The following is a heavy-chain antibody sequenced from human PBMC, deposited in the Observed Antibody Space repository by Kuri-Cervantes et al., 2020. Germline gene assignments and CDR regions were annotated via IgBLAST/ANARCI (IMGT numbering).Heavy chain of an antibody. CDR1: GFTFSDYY. D-gene: IGHD3-10*01. Sequence: GESLKISCAASGFTFSDYYMSWIRQAPGKGLEWVSYISSSGSTIYYADSVKGRFTISRDNSKNTLYLQMNSLRAEDTAVYYCAERGGSGSYYNVRGGENYFDYWGQGTLVTVSS. CDR3: AERGGSGSYYNVRGGENYFDY. CDR2: ISSSGSTI. V-gene: IGHV3-11*01. J-gene: IGHJ4*02.